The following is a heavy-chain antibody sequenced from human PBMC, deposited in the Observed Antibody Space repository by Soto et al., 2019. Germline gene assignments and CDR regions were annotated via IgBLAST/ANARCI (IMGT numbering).Heavy chain of an antibody. CDR1: AFTFSNYA. CDR2: ISGSGGST. J-gene: IGHJ4*02. D-gene: IGHD1-26*01. Sequence: EVQLLESGGDLVQPGGSLRLSCAASAFTFSNYAMSWVRQAPGKGLEWVSVISGSGGSTYYADSVKGRFTISRDNSPTALPLQLTSLRAEDTAVYYCATRAWGYFYFDYWGQGTLVTVSS. CDR3: ATRAWGYFYFDY. V-gene: IGHV3-23*01.